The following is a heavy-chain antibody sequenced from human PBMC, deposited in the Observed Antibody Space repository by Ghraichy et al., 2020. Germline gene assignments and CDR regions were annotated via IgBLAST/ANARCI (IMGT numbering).Heavy chain of an antibody. J-gene: IGHJ4*02. CDR1: GFPFNDYA. CDR3: AKEGAQGLAYYFDY. Sequence: LSLTCAASGFPFNDYAFHWVRLPPATGLEWVSLISWDGGSTYYADSVKGRFTISRDNSKNSLYLQMNSLRAEDTALYYCAKEGAQGLAYYFDYWGQGTLVTVSS. CDR2: ISWDGGST. D-gene: IGHD1-26*01. V-gene: IGHV3-43D*03.